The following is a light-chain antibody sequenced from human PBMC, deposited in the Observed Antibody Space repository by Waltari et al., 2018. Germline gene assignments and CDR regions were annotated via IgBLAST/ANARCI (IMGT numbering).Light chain of an antibody. CDR2: PAS. CDR3: QPRNSYPYS. CDR1: QGIRNV. V-gene: IGKV1-17*01. Sequence: DIQMTQSPSSLSASVGDKVTITCRASQGIRNVLAWYQQKPGKAPKLLIYPASTVQSGFPSRFSGSGAGTDFTLTSSSLQPEDFAVYSCQPRNSYPYSFGQGTKVEIK. J-gene: IGKJ2*03.